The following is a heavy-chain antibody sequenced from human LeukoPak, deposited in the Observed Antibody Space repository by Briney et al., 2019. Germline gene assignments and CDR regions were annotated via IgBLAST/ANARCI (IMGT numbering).Heavy chain of an antibody. Sequence: GGSLRLSCAVSGFTFNTYGMHWVRQAPGKGLEWVAVISYDGNNENYADSVRGRFTISRDNSKNTLYLQMNSLRAEDTAVYYCTRERDLSLYYFDYWGQGTLVTVSS. CDR3: TRERDLSLYYFDY. CDR2: ISYDGNNE. V-gene: IGHV3-30*03. CDR1: GFTFNTYG. J-gene: IGHJ4*02.